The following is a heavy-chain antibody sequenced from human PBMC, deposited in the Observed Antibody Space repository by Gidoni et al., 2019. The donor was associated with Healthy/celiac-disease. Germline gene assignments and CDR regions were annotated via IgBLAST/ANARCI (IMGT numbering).Heavy chain of an antibody. CDR1: GGTFSSYA. J-gene: IGHJ3*02. CDR3: ARDFGVVVAAGGAFDI. V-gene: IGHV1-69*06. D-gene: IGHD2-15*01. Sequence: QVQLVQSGAEVKKPGSSVKVSCKASGGTFSSYAISWVRQAPGQGLEWMGWIIPIFGTANYAQKFQGRVTITADKSTSTAYMELSSLRSEDTAVYYCARDFGVVVAAGGAFDIWGQGTMVTVSS. CDR2: IIPIFGTA.